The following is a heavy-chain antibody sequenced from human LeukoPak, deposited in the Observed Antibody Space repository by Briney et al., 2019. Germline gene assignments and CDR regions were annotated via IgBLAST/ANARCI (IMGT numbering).Heavy chain of an antibody. Sequence: ASETLSLTCTVSGGSINSDYWSWLRQPPGKGPEWIGYIYYSGNTNYNPSLKSRVTISIDTSKKQFSLKLNSVTAADTAVYYCARDFLPPHYTATIRPDWYFDLWGRGILVTVSS. V-gene: IGHV4-59*01. CDR2: IYYSGNT. CDR1: GGSINSDY. CDR3: ARDFLPPHYTATIRPDWYFDL. J-gene: IGHJ2*01. D-gene: IGHD5-12*01.